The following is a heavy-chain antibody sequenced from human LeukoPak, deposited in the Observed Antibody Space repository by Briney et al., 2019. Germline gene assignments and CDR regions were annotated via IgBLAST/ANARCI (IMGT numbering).Heavy chain of an antibody. V-gene: IGHV4-30-2*01. J-gene: IGHJ6*03. CDR3: ASGPADFGDYVEYYYMDV. Sequence: SQTLSHTCTVSGGSSSSGGYYWSSIRQPPVKGLEWIGYIYHSGRTYYSPSLESRVTISLDRSKTQFSLEVTSVTAADSAVYFCASGPADFGDYVEYYYMDVWGKGTTVTVSS. CDR1: GGSSSSGGYY. CDR2: IYHSGRT. D-gene: IGHD4-17*01.